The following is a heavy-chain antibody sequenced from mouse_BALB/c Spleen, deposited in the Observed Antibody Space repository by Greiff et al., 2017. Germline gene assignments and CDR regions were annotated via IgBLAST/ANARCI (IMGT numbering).Heavy chain of an antibody. D-gene: IGHD1-1*01. V-gene: IGHV2-9*02. Sequence: VHLVESGPGLVAPSQSLSITCTVSGFSLTSYGVHWVRQPPGKGLEWLGVIWAGGSTNYNSALMSRLSISKDNSKSQVFLKMNSLQTDDTAMYYCARGYGSSAPFAYWGQGTLVTVSA. CDR2: IWAGGST. CDR3: ARGYGSSAPFAY. J-gene: IGHJ3*01. CDR1: GFSLTSYG.